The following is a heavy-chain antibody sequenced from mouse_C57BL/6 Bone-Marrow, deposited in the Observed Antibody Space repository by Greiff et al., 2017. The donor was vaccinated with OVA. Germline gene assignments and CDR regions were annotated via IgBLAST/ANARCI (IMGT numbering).Heavy chain of an antibody. V-gene: IGHV1-42*01. CDR3: ARSVDSSGYGFAY. Sequence: EVQLQQSGPELVKPGASVKISCKASGYSFTGYYMNWVKQSPEKSLEWIGEINPSTGGTTYNQKFKAKATLTVDKSSSTAYMQLQSLTSEDSAVYYCARSVDSSGYGFAYWGQGTLVTVSA. CDR2: INPSTGGT. J-gene: IGHJ3*01. D-gene: IGHD3-2*02. CDR1: GYSFTGYY.